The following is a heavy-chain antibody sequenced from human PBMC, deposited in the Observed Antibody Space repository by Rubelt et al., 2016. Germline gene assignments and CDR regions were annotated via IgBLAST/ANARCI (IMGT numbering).Heavy chain of an antibody. CDR1: GYTFTSYG. Sequence: QVQLVQSGAEVKKPGASVQVSCKASGYTFTSYGISWLRQAPGQGLEWMGWISAYNGNTNYAQKLQGRVTITADEATSTAYMELSSLRSEDTAVYYCARDQGYRGSYCDYWGQGTTVTVSS. CDR2: ISAYNGNT. CDR3: ARDQGYRGSYCDY. J-gene: IGHJ4*03. D-gene: IGHD1-26*01. V-gene: IGHV1-18*01.